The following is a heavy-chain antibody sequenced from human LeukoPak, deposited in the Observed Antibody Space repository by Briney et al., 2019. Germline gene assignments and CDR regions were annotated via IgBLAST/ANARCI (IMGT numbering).Heavy chain of an antibody. Sequence: PGGSLRLSCAASRFTFSSYWMSWVRQAPGKGLEWVANINQDGSETYYVDSVKGRFIISRDNAKNSLYLQMNSLRAEDTAVYYCARDWFGYGSGSYYYYGMDVWGQGTPVTVSS. CDR3: ARDWFGYGSGSYYYYGMDV. V-gene: IGHV3-7*01. CDR2: INQDGSET. D-gene: IGHD3-10*01. J-gene: IGHJ6*02. CDR1: RFTFSSYW.